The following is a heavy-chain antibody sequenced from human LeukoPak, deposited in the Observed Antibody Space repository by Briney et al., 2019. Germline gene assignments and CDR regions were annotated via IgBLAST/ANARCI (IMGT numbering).Heavy chain of an antibody. V-gene: IGHV4-4*09. CDR3: ARREARAFDY. Sequence: SETLSLTCTVSGGSISTFYWTWIRQPPGKGLEWIGYVYATGSTKYNPSLTSRVAISVDTSKTHFSLNLKSVTAADTAVYYCARREARAFDYWGQGTLVTVSS. CDR2: VYATGST. CDR1: GGSISTFY. J-gene: IGHJ4*02. D-gene: IGHD1-26*01.